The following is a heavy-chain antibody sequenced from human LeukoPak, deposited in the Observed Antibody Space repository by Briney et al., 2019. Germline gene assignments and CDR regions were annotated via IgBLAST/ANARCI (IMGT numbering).Heavy chain of an antibody. CDR2: ISGGGHST. Sequence: PGGSLRLSCAASGFTFSTYNMNWVRQAPGKGLEWVSGISGGGHSTYYADSVKGRFTISRDKSKDTLYLQMTSLRAEDTAVYYCAKERYYDSSGYPYLDYWGQGTLVTVSS. CDR1: GFTFSTYN. J-gene: IGHJ4*02. D-gene: IGHD3-22*01. CDR3: AKERYYDSSGYPYLDY. V-gene: IGHV3-23*01.